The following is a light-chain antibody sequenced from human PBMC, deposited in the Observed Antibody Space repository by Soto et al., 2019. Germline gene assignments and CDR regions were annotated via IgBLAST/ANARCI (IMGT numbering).Light chain of an antibody. CDR3: NSYTTTSSDV. CDR2: GVS. V-gene: IGLV2-14*01. Sequence: SALTQPASVSGSPGQSITISCTGTSSDVGTYNYVSWYRQHPGKAPKLIIYGVSNRPSGVSNRFSGSKSGNTASLTISGLLAEDEAAYYCNSYTTTSSDVFGTGTKVTVL. J-gene: IGLJ1*01. CDR1: SSDVGTYNY.